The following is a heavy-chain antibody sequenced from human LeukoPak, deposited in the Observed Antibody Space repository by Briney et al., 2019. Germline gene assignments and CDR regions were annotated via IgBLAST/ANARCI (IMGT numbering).Heavy chain of an antibody. Sequence: GGSLRLSCAASGFTFSSYWMHWVRQAPGKGLVWVSRINSDGSSTSYADSVKGRFTISRDNAKNTLYLQMNSLRAEDTAVYYCARGPLEIHYYYYMDVWGKGTTVTVSS. D-gene: IGHD1-1*01. CDR1: GFTFSSYW. V-gene: IGHV3-74*01. CDR2: INSDGSST. CDR3: ARGPLEIHYYYYMDV. J-gene: IGHJ6*03.